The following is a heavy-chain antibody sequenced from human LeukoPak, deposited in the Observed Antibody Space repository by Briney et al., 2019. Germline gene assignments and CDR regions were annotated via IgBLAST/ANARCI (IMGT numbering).Heavy chain of an antibody. CDR2: ISSSSSYI. J-gene: IGHJ4*02. CDR3: ARGVVVVKGKSLFDY. CDR1: GFTFSSYS. Sequence: PGGSLRLSCAASGFTFSSYSMNWVRQAPGKGLEWVSSISSSSSYIYYADSVKGRFTISRDNAKNSLYLQMNRLRAEDTAVYYCARGVVVVKGKSLFDYWGQGTLVTVSS. D-gene: IGHD3-22*01. V-gene: IGHV3-21*01.